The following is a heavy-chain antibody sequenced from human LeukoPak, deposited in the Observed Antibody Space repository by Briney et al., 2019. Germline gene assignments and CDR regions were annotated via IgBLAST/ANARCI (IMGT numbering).Heavy chain of an antibody. Sequence: SVKVSCKASGGTFSSYAISWVRQAPGQGLEWMGRIIPIFGTANYAQKFQGRVTITTDESTSTAYMELSSLRSEDTAVYYCARAARSARITIFGVAAGYWGQGTLVTVSS. D-gene: IGHD3-3*01. J-gene: IGHJ4*02. CDR2: IIPIFGTA. CDR3: ARAARSARITIFGVAAGY. CDR1: GGTFSSYA. V-gene: IGHV1-69*05.